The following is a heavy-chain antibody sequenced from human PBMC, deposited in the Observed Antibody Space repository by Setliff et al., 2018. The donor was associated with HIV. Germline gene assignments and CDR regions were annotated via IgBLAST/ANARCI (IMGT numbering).Heavy chain of an antibody. CDR1: GYTFTDYY. J-gene: IGHJ4*02. D-gene: IGHD2-15*01. CDR2: INPRSGGT. V-gene: IGHV1-46*01. Sequence: ASVKVSCKASGYTFTDYYIHWVRQAPGQGLEWMGIINPRSGGTTYALKFQGRVTMTRDTSTSTAYMELSSLRSEDTAVYYCAREGLVNWGQGTLVTVSS. CDR3: AREGLVN.